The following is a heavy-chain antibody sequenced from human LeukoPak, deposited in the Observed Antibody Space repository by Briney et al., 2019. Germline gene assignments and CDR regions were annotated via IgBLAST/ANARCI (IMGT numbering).Heavy chain of an antibody. CDR2: ISSSSSYI. V-gene: IGHV3-21*01. CDR3: ARDSYCSSTSCYSGY. CDR1: GFTFSSYS. J-gene: IGHJ4*02. D-gene: IGHD2-2*02. Sequence: GGSLRLSCAASGFTFSSYSMNWVRQAPGKGLEWVPSISSSSSYIYYADSVKGRFTISRDNAKNSLYLQMNSLRAEDTAVYYCARDSYCSSTSCYSGYWGQGTLVTVSS.